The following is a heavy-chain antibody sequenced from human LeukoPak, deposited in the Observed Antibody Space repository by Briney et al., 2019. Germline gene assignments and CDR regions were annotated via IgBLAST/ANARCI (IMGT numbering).Heavy chain of an antibody. CDR1: GFTFSSYA. CDR3: AKEAPDDYGDYGDWFDP. J-gene: IGHJ5*02. CDR2: ISGSGGST. Sequence: GGSLRLSCAASGFTFSSYAMSWVRQAPGKGLEWVSAISGSGGSTYYADSVKGRFTISRDNSKNTLYLQMNSLRAEGTAVYYCAKEAPDDYGDYGDWFDPWGQGTLVTVSS. D-gene: IGHD4-17*01. V-gene: IGHV3-23*01.